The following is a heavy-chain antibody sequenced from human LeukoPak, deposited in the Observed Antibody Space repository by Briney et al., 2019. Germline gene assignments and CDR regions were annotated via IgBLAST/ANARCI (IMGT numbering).Heavy chain of an antibody. CDR3: AKGRNYYYFWSGLGY. Sequence: GGSLTLSCAVSGFNFSSYAMSWVRQAPGKGLEWVSAISGSGGNTFYADFVKGRFTISRDNSKHTLYLQMNSLRAEDTAVYYCAKGRNYYYFWSGLGYWGQGTLVTVSS. J-gene: IGHJ4*02. CDR2: ISGSGGNT. V-gene: IGHV3-23*01. CDR1: GFNFSSYA. D-gene: IGHD3-3*01.